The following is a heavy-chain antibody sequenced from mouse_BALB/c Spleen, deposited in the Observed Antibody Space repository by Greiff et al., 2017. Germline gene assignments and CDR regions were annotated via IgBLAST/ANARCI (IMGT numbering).Heavy chain of an antibody. CDR3: TRRGGDYAMDY. V-gene: IGHV1S22*01. Sequence: LQQPGSELVRPGASVKLSCKASGYTFTSYWMHWVKQRPGQGLEWIGNIYPGSGSTNYDEKFKSKATLTVDTSSSTAYMQLSSLTSEDSAVYYWTRRGGDYAMDYWGQGTAVTVSS. CDR1: GYTFTSYW. CDR2: IYPGSGST. J-gene: IGHJ4*01.